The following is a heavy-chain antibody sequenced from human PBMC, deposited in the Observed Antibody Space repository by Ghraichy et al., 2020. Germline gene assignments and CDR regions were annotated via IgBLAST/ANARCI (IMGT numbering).Heavy chain of an antibody. V-gene: IGHV3-23*01. D-gene: IGHD6-13*01. Sequence: LSLTCEASGFTFSSYGMNWVRQAPGKGLEWVSRRTYYADSVMGRLTISRDNSKNMLYLQMSSLRAEDTAVYYCVGAAGAGYYGMDVWGQGTTVTVSS. CDR2: RT. CDR1: GFTFSSYG. CDR3: VGAAGAGYYGMDV. J-gene: IGHJ6*02.